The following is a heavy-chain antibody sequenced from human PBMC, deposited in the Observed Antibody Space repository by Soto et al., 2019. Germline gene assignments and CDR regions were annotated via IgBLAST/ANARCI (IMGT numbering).Heavy chain of an antibody. CDR1: GESLSAYY. J-gene: IGHJ5*02. D-gene: IGHD3-10*01. CDR3: ARRSPGGGSGSYGRWFDP. Sequence: SETLSLTCAVYGESLSAYYWTWIRQPPGKGLEWIGEINQSGSTNYNPSLKSRVTMSADTSKKHFSLKVTSVTAADTAVYYCARRSPGGGSGSYGRWFDPWGQGTLVTVSS. CDR2: INQSGST. V-gene: IGHV4-34*01.